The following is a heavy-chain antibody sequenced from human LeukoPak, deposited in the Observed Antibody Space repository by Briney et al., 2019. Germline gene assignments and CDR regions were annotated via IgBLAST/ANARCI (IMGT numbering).Heavy chain of an antibody. Sequence: GGSLRLSCAASGFTFSSYEMNWVRQAPGKGLEWVSYISSSGSTIYYADSVKGRFTISRDNAKNSLYLQMNSLRAEDTAVYYCAKGRTVIARFTGFWKINFDYWGQGTLVTVSS. CDR3: AKGRTVIARFTGFWKINFDY. CDR1: GFTFSSYE. V-gene: IGHV3-48*03. CDR2: ISSSGSTI. D-gene: IGHD3-16*02. J-gene: IGHJ4*02.